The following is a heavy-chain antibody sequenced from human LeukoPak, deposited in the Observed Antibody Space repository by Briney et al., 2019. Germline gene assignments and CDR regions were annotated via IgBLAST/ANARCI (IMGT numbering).Heavy chain of an antibody. J-gene: IGHJ6*03. Sequence: SETLSLTCTVSGGSISSSRYCWGWIRQPPGKGLEWIGSIYYGGSTYYTPSLKSRVSISVDTSKSQFSLKLSSVTAADTATYYCAGFYEDSYYMDVWGKGTTVTVSS. D-gene: IGHD2/OR15-2a*01. CDR2: IYYGGST. V-gene: IGHV4-39*07. CDR1: GGSISSSRYC. CDR3: AGFYEDSYYMDV.